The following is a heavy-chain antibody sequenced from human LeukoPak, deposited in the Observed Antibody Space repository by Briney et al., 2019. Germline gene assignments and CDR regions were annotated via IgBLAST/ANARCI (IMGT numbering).Heavy chain of an antibody. Sequence: GGSLRLSCAASGFTFSSYAMSWVRQAPGKGLEWVSAISGSGGSTYYADSVKGRFTISRDNSKNTLYLQMNSLRAEDTAVYYCAKRPRGYDSSGYWLWGQGTLVTVSS. CDR2: ISGSGGST. CDR1: GFTFSSYA. J-gene: IGHJ4*02. V-gene: IGHV3-23*01. D-gene: IGHD3-22*01. CDR3: AKRPRGYDSSGYWL.